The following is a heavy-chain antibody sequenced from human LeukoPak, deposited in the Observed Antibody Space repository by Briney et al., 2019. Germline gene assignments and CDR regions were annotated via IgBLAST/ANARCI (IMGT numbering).Heavy chain of an antibody. CDR3: ARGRMICSGGSCYLYDAFDI. CDR1: GYTFTGYY. D-gene: IGHD2-15*01. CDR2: INPNSGGT. Sequence: EASVKVSCKASGYTFTGYYMHWVRQAPGQGLEWMGWINPNSGGTNYAQKFQGRVTMTRNTSISTAYMELSSLRFDDTAVYSCARGRMICSGGSCYLYDAFDIWGQGTMVTVSS. V-gene: IGHV1-2*02. J-gene: IGHJ3*02.